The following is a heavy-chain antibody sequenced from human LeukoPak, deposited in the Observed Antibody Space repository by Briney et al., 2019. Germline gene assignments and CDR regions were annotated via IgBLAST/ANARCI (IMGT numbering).Heavy chain of an antibody. V-gene: IGHV3-7*03. Sequence: GGSLRLSCAASGFTFSSYWMSWVRQAPGKGLEWVANIKQDGSEKYYVDSVKGRFTISRDNAKNSLYLRMNSLRAEDTALYYCARSDYGDYVYFDYWGQGTLVTVSS. D-gene: IGHD4-17*01. CDR3: ARSDYGDYVYFDY. CDR1: GFTFSSYW. CDR2: IKQDGSEK. J-gene: IGHJ4*02.